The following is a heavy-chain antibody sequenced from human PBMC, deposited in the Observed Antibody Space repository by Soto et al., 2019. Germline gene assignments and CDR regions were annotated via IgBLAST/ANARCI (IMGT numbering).Heavy chain of an antibody. D-gene: IGHD6-19*01. CDR3: VRDRYSSGWFGDF. CDR1: AFSFSTDE. CDR2: ISTGGSTI. V-gene: IGHV3-48*03. J-gene: IGHJ4*02. Sequence: GGSLRLSYAVSAFSFSTDEMNWVRQAPGKGLEWVAYISTGGSTIYHADSVKGRFTISRDNAKNSLYLQMNSLRVEDTAVYYCVRDRYSSGWFGDFWGQGTPVTVSS.